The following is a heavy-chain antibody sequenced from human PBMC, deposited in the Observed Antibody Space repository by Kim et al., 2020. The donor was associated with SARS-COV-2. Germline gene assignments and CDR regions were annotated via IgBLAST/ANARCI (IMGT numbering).Heavy chain of an antibody. CDR1: GYTFTGYY. J-gene: IGHJ5*01. CDR3: YRTTTIADS. D-gene: IGHD5-12*01. V-gene: IGHV1-2*02. Sequence: ASVKVSCKASGYTFTGYYIHWVRQAPGQGLEWMGWINPNSGDTNYAQKFQGRVTMTRDTSISTAYMELNRLRSDDTAVYYCYRTTTIADSWGQGTLVTVSS. CDR2: INPNSGDT.